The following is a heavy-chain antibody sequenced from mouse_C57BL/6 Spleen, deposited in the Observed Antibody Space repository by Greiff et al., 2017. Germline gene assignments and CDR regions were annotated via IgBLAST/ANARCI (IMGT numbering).Heavy chain of an antibody. CDR1: GYTFTDYY. Sequence: QVQLQQSGAELVRPGASVKLSCKASGYTFTDYYINWVKQRPGQGLEWIARIYPGSGNTYYNEKFKGKATLTAEKSSSTAYMQLSSLTSEDSAVYFCARLYYGNRYYFDYWGQGTTLTVSS. D-gene: IGHD2-1*01. J-gene: IGHJ2*01. CDR3: ARLYYGNRYYFDY. V-gene: IGHV1-76*01. CDR2: IYPGSGNT.